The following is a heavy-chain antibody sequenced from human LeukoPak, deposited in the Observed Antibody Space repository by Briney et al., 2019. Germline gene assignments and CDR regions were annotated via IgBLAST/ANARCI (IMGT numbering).Heavy chain of an antibody. CDR2: INPSGGST. V-gene: IGHV1-46*01. CDR1: GYTFTSYY. Sequence: GASVKVSCKASGYTFTSYYMHWVRQAPGQGLEWMGIINPSGGSTSYAQKFQGRVTMTRDTSTSTVYMELSSLRSEDTAVYYCARGTMGCSGGSCKTFDYWGQGTLVTVSS. J-gene: IGHJ4*02. D-gene: IGHD2-15*01. CDR3: ARGTMGCSGGSCKTFDY.